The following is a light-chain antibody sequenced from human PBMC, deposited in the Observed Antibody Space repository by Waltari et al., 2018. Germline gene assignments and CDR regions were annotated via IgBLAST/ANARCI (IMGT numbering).Light chain of an antibody. CDR2: DAS. Sequence: ARLSGTIASARYQQNPCQSPRCLSYDASNRAAGIRARVSGNGSGTEFTLTISSLEPEDFAVYYCQQRSGWVTFGPGTKVDIK. CDR3: QQRSGWVT. CDR1: LSGTIA. V-gene: IGKV3-11*01. J-gene: IGKJ3*01.